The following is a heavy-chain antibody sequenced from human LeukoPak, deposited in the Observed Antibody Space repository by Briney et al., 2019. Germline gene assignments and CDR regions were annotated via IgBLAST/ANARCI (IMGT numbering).Heavy chain of an antibody. D-gene: IGHD1-1*01. V-gene: IGHV3-23*01. Sequence: PSGVSLRLSCVASGFTFSTYAMSWVRQAPGKGLEWVSAVGGANSITYYTDSVKGRFTVSRDNFKNTVYLQMNSLRAEDTAVYYCAKGFWRYLDYWGQGTLVTVSS. CDR2: VGGANSIT. J-gene: IGHJ4*02. CDR3: AKGFWRYLDY. CDR1: GFTFSTYA.